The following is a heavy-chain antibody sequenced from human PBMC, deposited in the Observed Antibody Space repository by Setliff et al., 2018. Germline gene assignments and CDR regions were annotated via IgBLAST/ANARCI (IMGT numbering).Heavy chain of an antibody. Sequence: GASVKVSCKASGYTFTSYAMHWVRQAPGQRLEWMGWISVYNGKTKYAQKFQGRVTMTTDTSASTAYMELRSLRSDDTAVYYCARVPFYDYVWGTYRGEYYFDYWGQGTLVTVSS. V-gene: IGHV1-3*01. CDR1: GYTFTSYA. J-gene: IGHJ4*02. CDR3: ARVPFYDYVWGTYRGEYYFDY. CDR2: ISVYNGKT. D-gene: IGHD3-16*02.